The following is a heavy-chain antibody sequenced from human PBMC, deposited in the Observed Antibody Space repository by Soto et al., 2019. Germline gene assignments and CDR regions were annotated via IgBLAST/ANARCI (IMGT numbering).Heavy chain of an antibody. CDR2: IYYSGTT. Sequence: PSETLSLTCSVSGDSMSSGTYHCDWIRQHPGKGLEWIGTIYYSGTTHYNPSLKSRVTISVDTSKNQFSLKLSSVTAADTALYFCATQGFGKLHGLVDVWGQGTTVTVSS. D-gene: IGHD3-10*01. J-gene: IGHJ6*02. CDR3: ATQGFGKLHGLVDV. V-gene: IGHV4-39*01. CDR1: GDSMSSGTYH.